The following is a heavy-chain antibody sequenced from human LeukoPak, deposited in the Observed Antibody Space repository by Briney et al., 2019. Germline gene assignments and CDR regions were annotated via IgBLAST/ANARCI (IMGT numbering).Heavy chain of an antibody. Sequence: GGSLRPSCAASGFIVGNNYMSWVRQAPGKGLEWVAVISYDGSNKYYADSVKGRFTISRDNSKNTLYLQMNSLRAEDTAVYYCAKDILDCSGGSCYEGDYWGQGTLVTVSS. D-gene: IGHD2-15*01. CDR2: ISYDGSNK. CDR1: GFIVGNNY. V-gene: IGHV3-30*18. J-gene: IGHJ4*02. CDR3: AKDILDCSGGSCYEGDY.